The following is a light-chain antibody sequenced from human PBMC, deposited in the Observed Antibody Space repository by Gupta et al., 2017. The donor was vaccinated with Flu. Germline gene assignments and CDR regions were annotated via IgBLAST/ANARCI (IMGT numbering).Light chain of an antibody. V-gene: IGKV1-12*01. CDR2: PAS. J-gene: IGKJ1*01. Sequence: DIQMTQSPSSVSASVGDRVTVTCRASQVIYSQLGWYQQKPGKAPKLLIYPASTLQGGVPARFSGSGSETDFTLTITSLQPEDAATYYCQQDDSFPRTFGEGSKVEIK. CDR1: QVIYSQ. CDR3: QQDDSFPRT.